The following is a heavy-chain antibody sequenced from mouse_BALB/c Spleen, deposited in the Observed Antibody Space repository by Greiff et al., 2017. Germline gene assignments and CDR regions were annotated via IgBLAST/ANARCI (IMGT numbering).Heavy chain of an antibody. Sequence: QVHVKQSGPGLVQPSQSLSITCTVSVFSLTSYGVHWVRQSPGKGLEWLGVIWSGGSTDYNAAFISRLSISKDNSKSQVFFKMNSLQADDTAIYYCARNWAKYDGYAGLAYWGQGTLVTVSA. CDR3: ARNWAKYDGYAGLAY. CDR2: IWSGGST. D-gene: IGHD2-3*01. V-gene: IGHV2-4-1*01. CDR1: VFSLTSYG. J-gene: IGHJ3*01.